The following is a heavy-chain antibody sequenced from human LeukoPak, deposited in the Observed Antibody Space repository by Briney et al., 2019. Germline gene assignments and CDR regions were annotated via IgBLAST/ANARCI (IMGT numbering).Heavy chain of an antibody. V-gene: IGHV3-23*01. CDR1: GFTFSTYA. CDR2: MSGSGDTT. D-gene: IGHD6-13*01. Sequence: GESLKISCAASGFTFSTYAMSWVRQAPGKGLEGVSTMSGSGDTTYYAESVKGRFTISRDNSKNTLYLQMNSLRAEDTAIYYCARRRQSSSNWYYFDPWGQGTLVTVSS. J-gene: IGHJ4*02. CDR3: ARRRQSSSNWYYFDP.